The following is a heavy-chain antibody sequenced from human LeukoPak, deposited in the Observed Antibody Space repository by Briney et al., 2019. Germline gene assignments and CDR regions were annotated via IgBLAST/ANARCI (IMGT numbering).Heavy chain of an antibody. Sequence: GASVKVSCKASGGTFSSYAISWVRQAPGQGLEWMGGIIPIFGTANYAQKFQGRVTITAAESTSTAYMELSSLRSEDTAVYYCARAYGFLEVADIWGQGTMVTVSS. D-gene: IGHD3-10*01. CDR2: IIPIFGTA. J-gene: IGHJ3*02. CDR3: ARAYGFLEVADI. V-gene: IGHV1-69*13. CDR1: GGTFSSYA.